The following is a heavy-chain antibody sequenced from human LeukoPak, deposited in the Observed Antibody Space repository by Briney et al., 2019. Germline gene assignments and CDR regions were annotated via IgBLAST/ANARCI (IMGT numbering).Heavy chain of an antibody. J-gene: IGHJ4*02. CDR3: AKVWRGNYYDY. CDR2: ISNSGTAI. Sequence: PGGSLRLSCAASGFTFSDYYMSWIRQAPGKGLEWVSSISNSGTAIYYADSVKGRFTISRDNAKNSLYLQMNSLGAGDTAVYYCAKVWRGNYYDYWGQGTLVTVSS. V-gene: IGHV3-11*04. D-gene: IGHD1-1*01. CDR1: GFTFSDYY.